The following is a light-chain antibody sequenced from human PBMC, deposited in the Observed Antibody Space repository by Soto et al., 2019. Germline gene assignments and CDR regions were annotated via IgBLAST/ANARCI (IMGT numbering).Light chain of an antibody. CDR2: DAS. V-gene: IGKV1D-13*01. CDR3: QQYNNWPRT. J-gene: IGKJ1*01. CDR1: QTISGY. Sequence: QLTQTPSSLSASVGDRVTITCRASQTISGYVNWYQQQPGKAPKLLIYDASSLESGVPSRFSGSGSGTEFTLTISSLQSEDFAVYYCQQYNNWPRTFGQGTKVDIK.